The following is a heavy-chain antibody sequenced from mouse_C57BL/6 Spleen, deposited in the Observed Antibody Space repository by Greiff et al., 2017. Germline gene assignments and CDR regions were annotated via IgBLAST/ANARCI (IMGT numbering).Heavy chain of an antibody. CDR2: ISSGSSTI. V-gene: IGHV5-17*01. Sequence: EVMLVESGGGLVKPGGSLKLSCAASGFTFSDYGMHWVRQAPEKGLEWVAYISSGSSTIYYADTVKGRFTISRDNAKNTLFLQMTSLRSEDTAMYYWARPYGNAMDYWGQGTSVTVSS. J-gene: IGHJ4*01. D-gene: IGHD2-1*01. CDR3: ARPYGNAMDY. CDR1: GFTFSDYG.